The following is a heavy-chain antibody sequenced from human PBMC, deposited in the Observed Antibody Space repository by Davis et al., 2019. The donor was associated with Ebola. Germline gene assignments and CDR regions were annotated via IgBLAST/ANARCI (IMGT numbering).Heavy chain of an antibody. CDR3: AKVRSSGWYYFDY. D-gene: IGHD6-19*01. CDR2: ISSSSSYI. Sequence: GESLKISCAASGFTFSSYSMNWVRQAPGKGLEWVSSISSSSSYIYYADSVKGRFTISRDNAKNSLYLQMNSLRAEGTAVYYCAKVRSSGWYYFDYWGQGTLVTVSS. V-gene: IGHV3-21*04. CDR1: GFTFSSYS. J-gene: IGHJ4*02.